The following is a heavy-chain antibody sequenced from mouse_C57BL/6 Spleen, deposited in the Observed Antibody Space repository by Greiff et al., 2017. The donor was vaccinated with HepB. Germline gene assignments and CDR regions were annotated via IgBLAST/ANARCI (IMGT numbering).Heavy chain of an antibody. V-gene: IGHV5-4*01. Sequence: DVMLVESGGGLVKPGGSLKLSCAASGFTFSSYAMSWVRQTPEKRLEWVATISDGGSYTYYPDNVKGRFTISRDNAKNNLYLQMSHLKSEDTAMYYCARELRPRGNYFDYWGQGTTLTVSS. CDR2: ISDGGSYT. CDR1: GFTFSSYA. J-gene: IGHJ2*01. CDR3: ARELRPRGNYFDY. D-gene: IGHD1-1*01.